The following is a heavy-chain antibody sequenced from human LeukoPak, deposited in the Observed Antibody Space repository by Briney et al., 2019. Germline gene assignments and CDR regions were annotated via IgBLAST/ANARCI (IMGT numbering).Heavy chain of an antibody. V-gene: IGHV4-4*07. J-gene: IGHJ5*02. CDR2: IYSSGTT. CDR1: GDSISSYY. D-gene: IGHD6-6*01. Sequence: PSETLSLTCTVSGDSISSYYWSWIRRPAGKRLEWIGRIYSSGTTNYNPSLKSRVTMSVDKSKNQFSLRLSSVTAADTAVYYCAREKRRSSSSAGEGWFDPWGQGTLVTVSS. CDR3: AREKRRSSSSAGEGWFDP.